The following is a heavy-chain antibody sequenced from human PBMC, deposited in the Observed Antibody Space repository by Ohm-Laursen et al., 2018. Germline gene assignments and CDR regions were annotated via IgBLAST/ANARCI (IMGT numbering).Heavy chain of an antibody. CDR3: ARVLARYYDSSGYGY. Sequence: TLSLTCAVYGGSFSGYYWSWTRQPPGKGLEWIGEINHSGSTNYNPSLKSRVTISVDTSKNQFSLKLSSVTAADTAVYYCARVLARYYDSSGYGYWGQGTLVTVSS. CDR2: INHSGST. CDR1: GGSFSGYY. J-gene: IGHJ4*02. V-gene: IGHV4-34*01. D-gene: IGHD3-22*01.